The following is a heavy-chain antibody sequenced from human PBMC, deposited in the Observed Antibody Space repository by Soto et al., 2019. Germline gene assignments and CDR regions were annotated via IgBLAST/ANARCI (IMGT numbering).Heavy chain of an antibody. D-gene: IGHD6-6*01. Sequence: QVLLVQSGAEVKKPGASVKVSCKASGYTFTSNHMHWVRQAPGQGLEWMGIINPSDGSTIYLDKFQGRVTMTRDTSTSRLYMELNSLRSGDTAVYYCARAKQIGQYYFDSWGQGTLVTVSS. CDR2: INPSDGST. V-gene: IGHV1-46*01. CDR1: GYTFTSNH. CDR3: ARAKQIGQYYFDS. J-gene: IGHJ4*02.